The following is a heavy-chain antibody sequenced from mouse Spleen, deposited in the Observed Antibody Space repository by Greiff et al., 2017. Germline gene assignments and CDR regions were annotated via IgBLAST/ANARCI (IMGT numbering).Heavy chain of an antibody. CDR2: ISNGGGST. D-gene: IGHD4-1*01. V-gene: IGHV5-12*02. Sequence: EVKLVESGGGLVQPGGSLKLSCATSGFTFSDYYMYWVRQTPEKRLEWVAYISNGGGSTYYPDTVKGRFTISRDNAKNTLYLQMSRLKSEDTAMYYCARHTGRYYAMDYWGQGTSVTVSS. J-gene: IGHJ4*01. CDR1: GFTFSDYY. CDR3: ARHTGRYYAMDY.